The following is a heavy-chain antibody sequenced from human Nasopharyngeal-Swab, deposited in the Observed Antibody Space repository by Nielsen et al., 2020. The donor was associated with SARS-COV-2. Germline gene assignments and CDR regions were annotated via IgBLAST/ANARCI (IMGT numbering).Heavy chain of an antibody. D-gene: IGHD2-15*01. V-gene: IGHV3-73*01. Sequence: GESLKIPWGAPGITFSDPAIHLVRQASGEGVEWVARIRSKGNNYATAYSASVKGRFIIFRDDPTNTAYLQMNSLKTEDTAMYYCTRCGGGCYSGRDYWGQGTLVTVSS. CDR2: IRSKGNNYAT. CDR3: TRCGGGCYSGRDY. CDR1: GITFSDPA. J-gene: IGHJ4*02.